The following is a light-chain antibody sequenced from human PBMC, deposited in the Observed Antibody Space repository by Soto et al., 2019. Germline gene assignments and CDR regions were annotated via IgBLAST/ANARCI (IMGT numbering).Light chain of an antibody. V-gene: IGLV4-69*01. CDR2: LNSDGSH. J-gene: IGLJ2*01. CDR3: QTWGTGLYVV. Sequence: QSVLTQSPSASASLVASVKLTCTLSSGHSSYAIAWHQQQPEKGPRYLMRLNSDGSHSKGDGIPDRFSGSSSGAERYLTISSLQSEDEADYYCQTWGTGLYVVFGGGTKLTVL. CDR1: SGHSSYA.